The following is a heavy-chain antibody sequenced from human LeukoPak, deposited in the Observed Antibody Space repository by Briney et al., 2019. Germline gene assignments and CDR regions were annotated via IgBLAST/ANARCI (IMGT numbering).Heavy chain of an antibody. Sequence: PSETLSLTCTVSGGSISTYSWSWIRQPPGKGLEWIGYIYYSGTTNYNSSLKSRVTISVDTSKNQFSLKLSSATAADTAVYYCARLDSSGYYVDYWGQGTLVTVSS. V-gene: IGHV4-59*08. D-gene: IGHD3-22*01. CDR3: ARLDSSGYYVDY. J-gene: IGHJ4*02. CDR2: IYYSGTT. CDR1: GGSISTYS.